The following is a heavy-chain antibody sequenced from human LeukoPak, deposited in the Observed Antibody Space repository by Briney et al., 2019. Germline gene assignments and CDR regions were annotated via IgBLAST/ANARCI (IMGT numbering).Heavy chain of an antibody. CDR3: AKDKRFPGIAAAGTLDY. D-gene: IGHD6-13*01. CDR1: GFTFSSYG. CDR2: ISYDGSNK. Sequence: PGGSLRLSCAASGFTFSSYGMHWVRQAPGKGLEWVAVISYDGSNKYYADSVKGRFTISRDNSKNTLYLQMNSLRAEDTAVYYCAKDKRFPGIAAAGTLDYWGQGTLVTVSS. V-gene: IGHV3-30*18. J-gene: IGHJ4*02.